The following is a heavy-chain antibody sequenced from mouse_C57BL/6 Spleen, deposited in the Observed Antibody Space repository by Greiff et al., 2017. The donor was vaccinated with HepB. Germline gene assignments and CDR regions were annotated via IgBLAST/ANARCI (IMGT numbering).Heavy chain of an antibody. CDR2: INPNNGGT. V-gene: IGHV1-26*01. D-gene: IGHD2-4*01. J-gene: IGHJ3*01. CDR3: ALYYDYDGFFAY. CDR1: GYTFTDYY. Sequence: EVQLQQSGPELVKPGASVKISCKASGYTFTDYYMNWVKQSHGKSLEWIGDINPNNGGTSYNQKFKGKATLTVDKSSSTAYMELRSLTSEDSAVYYCALYYDYDGFFAYWGQGTLVTVSA.